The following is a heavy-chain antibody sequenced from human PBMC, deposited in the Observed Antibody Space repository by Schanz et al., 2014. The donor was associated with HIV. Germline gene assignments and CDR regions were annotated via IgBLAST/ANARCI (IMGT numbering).Heavy chain of an antibody. J-gene: IGHJ4*02. CDR2: ISYDGSSK. CDR1: GFTFSTYG. Sequence: QVQLVESGGGVVQPGRSLRLSCAASGFTFSTYGMHWVRQGPGKGLEWVAVISYDGSSKYYADSVQGRFAISRDNSKNTVYLQMNSLRGEDSAVYYCAKVGRIYSTTWIDHWGQGTLVTVSS. V-gene: IGHV3-30*18. D-gene: IGHD6-13*01. CDR3: AKVGRIYSTTWIDH.